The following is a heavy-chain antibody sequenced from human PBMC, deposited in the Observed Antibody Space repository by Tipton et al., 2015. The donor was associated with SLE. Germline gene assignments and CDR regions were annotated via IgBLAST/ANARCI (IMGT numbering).Heavy chain of an antibody. D-gene: IGHD3-10*01. CDR3: ARDRAPITMVRGSTGDAFDI. V-gene: IGHV3-30*04. CDR2: ISYDGSNK. CDR1: GFTFSSYA. Sequence: LRLSCAASGFTFSSYAMHWVRQAPGKGLEWVAVISYDGSNKYYADSVKGRFTISRDNSKNTLYLQMNSLRAEDTAVYYCARDRAPITMVRGSTGDAFDIWGQGTMVTVSS. J-gene: IGHJ3*02.